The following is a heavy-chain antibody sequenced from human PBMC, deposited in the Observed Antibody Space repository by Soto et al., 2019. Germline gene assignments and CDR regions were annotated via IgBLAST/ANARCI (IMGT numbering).Heavy chain of an antibody. V-gene: IGHV4-30-4*01. Sequence: SETLSLTCNVSGGSVRRGETYWSWIRQSPGNGLEWIGYIHYSGSTYYNPSLRSRVTISLDTTNNHFSLKMTSVTAADTAIYFCARAERFPRSWFDSWGQGTQVTVSS. J-gene: IGHJ5*01. CDR1: GGSVRRGETY. CDR2: IHYSGST. CDR3: ARAERFPRSWFDS.